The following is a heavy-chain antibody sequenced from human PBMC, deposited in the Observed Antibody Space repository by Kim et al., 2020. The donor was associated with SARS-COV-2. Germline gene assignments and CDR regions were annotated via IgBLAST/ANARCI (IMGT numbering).Heavy chain of an antibody. J-gene: IGHJ6*01. Sequence: SETLSLTCTVSGGSISSYYWSWIRQPPGKGLEWIGYIYYSGSTNYNPSLKSRVTISVDTSKNQFSLKLSSVTAADTAVYYCARLSYSDYGDYYYYGMAV. D-gene: IGHD4-17*01. CDR2: IYYSGST. CDR1: GGSISSYY. V-gene: IGHV4-59*08. CDR3: ARLSYSDYGDYYYYGMAV.